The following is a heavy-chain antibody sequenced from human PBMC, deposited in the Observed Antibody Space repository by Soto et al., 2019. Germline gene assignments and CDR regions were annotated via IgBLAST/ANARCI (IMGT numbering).Heavy chain of an antibody. D-gene: IGHD3-10*01. CDR2: INPNSGGT. Sequence: ASVKVSCKASGYTFTGYYIHWVRQAPGQGLEWMGWINPNSGGTNYAQKFQGWVTMTRDTSISTAYMELSRLRSDDTAVYYCARDAGTMVSYNWFDPWGQGNLVTVSS. J-gene: IGHJ5*02. CDR1: GYTFTGYY. CDR3: ARDAGTMVSYNWFDP. V-gene: IGHV1-2*04.